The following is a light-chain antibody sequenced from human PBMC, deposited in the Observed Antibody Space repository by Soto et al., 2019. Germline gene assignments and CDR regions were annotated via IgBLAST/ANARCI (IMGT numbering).Light chain of an antibody. V-gene: IGKV1-5*03. J-gene: IGKJ2*03. CDR1: QSISSW. CDR3: KQYNSYYS. CDR2: KAS. Sequence: DIKMTQSPSTLSASVGDRVTITCRASQSISSWLAWYQQRPGKAPKVLIYKASGLESGVPSRFSGSGSGTEFTLTISSLQPEDFATYYCKQYNSYYSFGQGTKLEIK.